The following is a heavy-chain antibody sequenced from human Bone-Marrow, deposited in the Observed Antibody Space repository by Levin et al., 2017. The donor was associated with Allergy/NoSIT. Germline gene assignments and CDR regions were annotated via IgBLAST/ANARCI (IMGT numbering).Heavy chain of an antibody. V-gene: IGHV3-13*01. CDR1: GFTFTKYD. D-gene: IGHD5-18*01. Sequence: PGGSLRLSCAASGFTFTKYDMHWVRQAAGKGLEWVSSIGSAGDTDYADSVKGRFTISREIDKNSLNLQMNSLRAGDTAVYYCARDRYGYKAGMDVWGRGTTVTVSS. J-gene: IGHJ6*02. CDR2: IGSAGDT. CDR3: ARDRYGYKAGMDV.